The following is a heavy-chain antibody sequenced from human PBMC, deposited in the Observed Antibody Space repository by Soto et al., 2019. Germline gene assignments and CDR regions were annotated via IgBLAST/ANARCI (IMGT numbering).Heavy chain of an antibody. CDR3: AKDSLIDIWIGYFQ. CDR2: ISWNSGNI. V-gene: IGHV3-9*01. D-gene: IGHD3-3*01. Sequence: EVQLVESGGGLVQPGRSLRLSCAASGFTFDDYAMHWVRQTAGKGLEWVSSISWNSGNIDYADSVKGRFTISRDNAKNSLHLQMNNLRAEDTALYYCAKDSLIDIWIGYFQWGQGTLVTVSS. J-gene: IGHJ4*02. CDR1: GFTFDDYA.